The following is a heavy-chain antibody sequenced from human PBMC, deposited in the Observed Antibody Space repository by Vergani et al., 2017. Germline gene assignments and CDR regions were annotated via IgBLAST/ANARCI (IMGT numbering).Heavy chain of an antibody. CDR1: GGTFSSYA. J-gene: IGHJ6*02. V-gene: IGHV1-69*01. D-gene: IGHD3-3*01. Sequence: QVQLVQSGAEVKKPGSSVKVSCKASGGTFSSYAISWVRQAPGQGLEGMGGIIPIFGTANYAQKFQGRVTITAEESTSTAYMELSSLRSEDTAVYYCASGDNTIFGVVIIRGYYYYGMDVWGQGTTVTVSS. CDR2: IIPIFGTA. CDR3: ASGDNTIFGVVIIRGYYYYGMDV.